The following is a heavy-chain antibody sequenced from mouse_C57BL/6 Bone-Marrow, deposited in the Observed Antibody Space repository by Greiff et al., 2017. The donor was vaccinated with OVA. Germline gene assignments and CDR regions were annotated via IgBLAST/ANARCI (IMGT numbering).Heavy chain of an antibody. CDR2: IYPGSGST. J-gene: IGHJ1*03. D-gene: IGHD1-1*01. CDR3: ARRYYGSSWYFDV. CDR1: GYTFTSYW. V-gene: IGHV1-55*01. Sequence: VQPQQPGAELVKPGASVKMSCKASGYTFTSYWITWVKQRPGQGLEWIGDIYPGSGSTNYNEKFKSKATLTVDTSYSTAYMQLSRLTSEDSAVEYCARRYYGSSWYFDVWGTGTTVTVSS.